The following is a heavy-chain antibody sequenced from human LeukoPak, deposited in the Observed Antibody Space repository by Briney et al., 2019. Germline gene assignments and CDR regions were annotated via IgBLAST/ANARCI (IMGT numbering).Heavy chain of an antibody. Sequence: HPGRSLRLSCAASGFALSNYWMHWVRHAPGKGLVWVSHITSDGSGTSYADSVKGRFTISRDIPKNTLYLQMNSLRAEDTAVYYCARDGILGSHDYWGQGTLVTVSS. CDR2: ITSDGSGT. J-gene: IGHJ4*02. D-gene: IGHD2-15*01. CDR3: ARDGILGSHDY. V-gene: IGHV3-74*01. CDR1: GFALSNYW.